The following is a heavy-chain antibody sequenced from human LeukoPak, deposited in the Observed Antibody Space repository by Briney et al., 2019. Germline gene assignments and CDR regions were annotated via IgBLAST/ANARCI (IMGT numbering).Heavy chain of an antibody. J-gene: IGHJ6*03. D-gene: IGHD2-2*02. CDR1: GGSISSYY. CDR3: ARGRLYCSSTSCYTGAYYYYYYMDV. V-gene: IGHV4-4*07. Sequence: SETLSLTCTVSGGSISSYYWSWIRQPAGKGLEWIGRIYTSGSTNYNPSLKSRVTMSVDTSKNQFSLKLSSVTAADTVVYYCARGRLYCSSTSCYTGAYYYYYYMDVWGKGTTVTVSS. CDR2: IYTSGST.